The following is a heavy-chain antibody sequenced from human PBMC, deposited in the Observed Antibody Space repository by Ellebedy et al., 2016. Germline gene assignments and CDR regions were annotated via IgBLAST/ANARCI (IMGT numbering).Heavy chain of an antibody. D-gene: IGHD2-15*01. Sequence: GESLKISXAASGFTFSDHYMDWVRQAPGKGLEWVGRTRNKANSYTTEYAASVKGRFTISRDDSKNSLYLQMNSLKTEDTAVYYCVRVRGWSNYYYYYMDVWGKGTTVTVSS. V-gene: IGHV3-72*01. CDR2: TRNKANSYTT. CDR1: GFTFSDHY. J-gene: IGHJ6*03. CDR3: VRVRGWSNYYYYYMDV.